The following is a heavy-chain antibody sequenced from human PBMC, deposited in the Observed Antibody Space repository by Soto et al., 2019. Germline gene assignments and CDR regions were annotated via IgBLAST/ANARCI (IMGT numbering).Heavy chain of an antibody. J-gene: IGHJ4*02. CDR3: AKRGGYDYVWKSYRPDY. Sequence: GGSLRLSCVASGFTFSSFAMSWVRQAPGKGLEWVSTLSGSGGDTYYADSVNGRFTISRDKSKNTLYLQMDRLRVEDTAVYFCAKRGGYDYVWKSYRPDYWGQGTLVTVSS. CDR1: GFTFSSFA. V-gene: IGHV3-23*01. CDR2: LSGSGGDT. D-gene: IGHD3-16*02.